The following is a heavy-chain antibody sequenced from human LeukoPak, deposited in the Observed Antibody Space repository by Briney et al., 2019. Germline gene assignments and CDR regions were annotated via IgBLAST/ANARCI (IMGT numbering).Heavy chain of an antibody. CDR3: ARDEGSRWSSYYYYYGMDV. V-gene: IGHV4-30-4*01. D-gene: IGHD6-13*01. CDR1: GGSISSGDYY. CDR2: IYYSGST. J-gene: IGHJ6*02. Sequence: SETLSLTCTVSGGSISSGDYYWSWIRQPPGKGLEWIGYIYYSGSTYYNPSLKSRVTISVDTSKNQFSLKLSSVTAADTAVYYCARDEGSRWSSYYYYYGMDVWGQGTTVTVSS.